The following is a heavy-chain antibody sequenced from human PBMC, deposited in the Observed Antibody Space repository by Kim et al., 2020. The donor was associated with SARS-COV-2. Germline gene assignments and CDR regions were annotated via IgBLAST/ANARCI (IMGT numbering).Heavy chain of an antibody. D-gene: IGHD2-2*02. CDR1: GFTFSSYG. CDR3: ARGIYARGYFDY. CDR2: IWYDGSTK. J-gene: IGHJ4*02. Sequence: GGSLRLSCAASGFTFSSYGMHWVRQAPGKGLEWVAVIWYDGSTKYYADSVKGRFTISRDNSKNTLYLQMNSLRAEDTAVYYCARGIYARGYFDYWGQGTLVTVSS. V-gene: IGHV3-33*01.